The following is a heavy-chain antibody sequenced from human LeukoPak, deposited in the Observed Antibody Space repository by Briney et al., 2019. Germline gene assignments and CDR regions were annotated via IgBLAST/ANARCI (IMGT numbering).Heavy chain of an antibody. V-gene: IGHV4-39*07. CDR3: ARDDSSGWYGIDY. D-gene: IGHD6-19*01. J-gene: IGHJ4*02. CDR1: GGSISSSSYY. Sequence: SETLSLTCTVSGGSISSSSYYWAWIRQPPGKGLEWIGSIYYSGNTYYNPSLKSRVTISVDRSKNQFSLKLSSVTAADTAVYYCARDDSSGWYGIDYWGQGTLVTVSS. CDR2: IYYSGNT.